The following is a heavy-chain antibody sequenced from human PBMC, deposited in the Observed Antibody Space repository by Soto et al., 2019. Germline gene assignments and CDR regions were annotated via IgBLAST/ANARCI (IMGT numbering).Heavy chain of an antibody. V-gene: IGHV3-74*01. CDR1: GFTFSSYW. J-gene: IGHJ3*02. CDR3: ARETRGDAFDI. CDR2: INSDGSST. Sequence: GGSLRLSCAASGFTFSSYWMHWVRQAPGKGLVWVSRINSDGSSTSYADSVKGRFTISRDNAKNTLYLQMNSLRAEDTAVYYRARETRGDAFDIWGQGTMVTVSS.